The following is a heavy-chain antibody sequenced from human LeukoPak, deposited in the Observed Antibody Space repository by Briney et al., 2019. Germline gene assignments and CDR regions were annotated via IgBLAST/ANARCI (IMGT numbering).Heavy chain of an antibody. CDR3: ATYEPTNNYDRSGHGNAFDI. D-gene: IGHD3-22*01. CDR1: GYTFTGYS. CDR2: INPDSGGT. J-gene: IGHJ3*02. Sequence: SVKVSCETSGYTFTGYSMHWVRQAPGQGLEWMGWINPDSGGTNYAQKFQGRVTMTRDTSIRTAYMELSRLRSDDTAVYYCATYEPTNNYDRSGHGNAFDIWGQGTMVTVSS. V-gene: IGHV1-2*02.